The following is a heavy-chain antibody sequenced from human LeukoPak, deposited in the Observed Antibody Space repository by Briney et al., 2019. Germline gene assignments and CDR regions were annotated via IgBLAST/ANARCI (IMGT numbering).Heavy chain of an antibody. Sequence: KTGGSLRLSCAASGFTFSSYTMNWVRQAPGKGLEWVSSISSSSDYIYYPDSEKGRFTISRDNAKNSLYLQMNDLRADDTAVYYCASSWDYWGQGTLVTVSS. D-gene: IGHD2-15*01. CDR3: ASSWDY. J-gene: IGHJ4*02. CDR2: ISSSSDYI. CDR1: GFTFSSYT. V-gene: IGHV3-21*01.